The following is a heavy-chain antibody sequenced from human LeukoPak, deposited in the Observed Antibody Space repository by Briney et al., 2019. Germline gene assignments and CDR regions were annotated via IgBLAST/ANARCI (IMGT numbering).Heavy chain of an antibody. J-gene: IGHJ6*02. CDR1: GFTFSSYG. CDR3: AKPPYYYYYGMDV. CDR2: ISYDGSNK. Sequence: PGRSLRLSCAASGFTFSSYGMHWVRQAPGKGLEWVAVISYDGSNKYYADSVKGRFTISRDNSKNTLYLQMNSLRAEDTAVYYCAKPPYYYYYGMDVWGQGTTVTVSS. V-gene: IGHV3-30*18.